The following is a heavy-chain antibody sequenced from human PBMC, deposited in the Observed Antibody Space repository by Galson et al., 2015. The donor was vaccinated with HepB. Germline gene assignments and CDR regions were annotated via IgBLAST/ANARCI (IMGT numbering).Heavy chain of an antibody. CDR3: AKDAGVAGTPFFDY. CDR1: GFTFSSSG. D-gene: IGHD6-19*01. Sequence: RLSCAASGFTFSSSGMSWVRQAPGKGLEWVSTISGGGDNTHYADSVKGRFTISRDNSKNTLYLQLNSLRAEDTAVYYCAKDAGVAGTPFFDYWGQGILVTVSS. V-gene: IGHV3-23*01. J-gene: IGHJ4*02. CDR2: ISGGGDNT.